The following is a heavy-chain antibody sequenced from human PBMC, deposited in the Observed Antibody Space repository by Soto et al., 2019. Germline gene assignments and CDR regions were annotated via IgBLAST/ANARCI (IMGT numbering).Heavy chain of an antibody. CDR3: AKEMFPRTVLDSGSPWGDA. Sequence: QVQLVESGGGVGQPGRSLRLSCVASGFTLNTYGMHWVRQAPGNGLEWVALISYDGSHEYYADSVKGRFTISRDISKNTLFLQMNSRRPEDTAVYYCAKEMFPRTVLDSGSPWGDAWGQGTLVTVSS. CDR1: GFTLNTYG. J-gene: IGHJ5*02. D-gene: IGHD6-6*01. V-gene: IGHV3-30*18. CDR2: ISYDGSHE.